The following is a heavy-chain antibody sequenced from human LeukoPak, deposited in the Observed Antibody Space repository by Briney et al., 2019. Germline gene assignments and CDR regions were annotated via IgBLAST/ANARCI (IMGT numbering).Heavy chain of an antibody. D-gene: IGHD5-12*01. Sequence: SVKVSCTASGGTFSSYAISWVRQAPGQGLEWMGEIIPIFGTANYAQKFQGRVTITADESTSTAYMELSSLRSEDTAVYYCARARSGYSGYVQWFDPWGQGTLVTVSS. J-gene: IGHJ5*02. CDR2: IIPIFGTA. V-gene: IGHV1-69*01. CDR1: GGTFSSYA. CDR3: ARARSGYSGYVQWFDP.